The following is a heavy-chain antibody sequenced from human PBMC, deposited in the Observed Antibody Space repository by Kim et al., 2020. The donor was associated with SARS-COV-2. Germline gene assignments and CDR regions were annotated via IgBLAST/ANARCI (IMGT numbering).Heavy chain of an antibody. J-gene: IGHJ6*02. CDR2: ISAYNGNT. D-gene: IGHD2-2*01. CDR1: GYTFTSYG. V-gene: IGHV1-18*01. Sequence: ASVKVSCKASGYTFTSYGFSWVRQAPGQGLEWMGWISAYNGNTNYAQKLQGRVTMTTDTSTSTAYMELRSLRSDDTAVFYCARDCSSISCFHYAYYYGLDVWGQGTTVTVSS. CDR3: ARDCSSISCFHYAYYYGLDV.